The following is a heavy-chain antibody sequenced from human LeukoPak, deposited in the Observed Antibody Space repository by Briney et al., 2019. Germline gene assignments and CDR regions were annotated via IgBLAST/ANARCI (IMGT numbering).Heavy chain of an antibody. CDR2: IKQDGSEK. CDR3: ARVYTRSTWDY. J-gene: IGHJ4*02. D-gene: IGHD1-1*01. Sequence: GGSLRLSCAASGFIFNSYWMGWVSQAPGKGLEWVANIKQDGSEKYYVDSVKGRFTISRDNAENTLYLQMNSLRAEDTAVYYCARVYTRSTWDYWGQGTLVTVSS. CDR1: GFIFNSYW. V-gene: IGHV3-7*03.